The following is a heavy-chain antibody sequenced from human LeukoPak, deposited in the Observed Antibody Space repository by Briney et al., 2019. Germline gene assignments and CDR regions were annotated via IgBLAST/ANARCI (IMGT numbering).Heavy chain of an antibody. Sequence: PSETLSLTCTVSGVSLSSANNYWAWIRQPPGKGREWIVDVYYSGSTYYNPSLKSRVTISVDTSKNQFSLNLKSVTAADTAVYYCARDSHLGAFDIWGQGTMVTVSS. V-gene: IGHV4-39*07. CDR2: VYYSGST. J-gene: IGHJ3*02. CDR1: GVSLSSANNY. CDR3: ARDSHLGAFDI.